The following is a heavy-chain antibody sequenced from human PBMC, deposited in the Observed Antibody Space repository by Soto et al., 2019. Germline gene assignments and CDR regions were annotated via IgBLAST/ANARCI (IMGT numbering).Heavy chain of an antibody. Sequence: HGESLKISCKGSGYSFTSYWIGWVRQMPGKGLEWMGIIYPGDSDTRYSPSFQGQVTISADKSISTAYLQWSSLKASDTAMYYCARRPSMGATANDAFDIWGQGTMVTVSS. J-gene: IGHJ3*02. CDR2: IYPGDSDT. V-gene: IGHV5-51*01. D-gene: IGHD1-26*01. CDR1: GYSFTSYW. CDR3: ARRPSMGATANDAFDI.